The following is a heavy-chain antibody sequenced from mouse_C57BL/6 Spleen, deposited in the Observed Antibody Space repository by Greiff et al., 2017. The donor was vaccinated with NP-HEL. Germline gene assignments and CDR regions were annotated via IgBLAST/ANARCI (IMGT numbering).Heavy chain of an antibody. CDR3: ARGGTSTREYYFDY. CDR1: GYAFSSYW. V-gene: IGHV1-80*01. J-gene: IGHJ2*01. D-gene: IGHD2-1*01. Sequence: VQLVESGAELVKPGASVKISCKASGYAFSSYWMNWVKQRPGKGLEWIGQIYPGDGDTNYNGKFKGKATLTADKSSSTAYMQLSSLTSEDSAVYFCARGGTSTREYYFDYWGQGTTLTVSS. CDR2: IYPGDGDT.